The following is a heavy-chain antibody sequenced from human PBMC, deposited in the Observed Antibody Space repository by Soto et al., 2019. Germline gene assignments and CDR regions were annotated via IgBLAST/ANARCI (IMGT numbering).Heavy chain of an antibody. CDR1: GGSINSYY. CDR3: ARSYDSSPGGLDV. Sequence: QVQLQESGPGLVKPSETLSLTCTISGGSINSYYWSWIRQPPGKRLEWLGYISYTGTTNYYPSLSSRVTISKDTSKNQFSLKLSSVTAADTAVYFWARSYDSSPGGLDVWGQGTTVTVSS. CDR2: ISYTGTT. D-gene: IGHD3-22*01. J-gene: IGHJ6*02. V-gene: IGHV4-59*01.